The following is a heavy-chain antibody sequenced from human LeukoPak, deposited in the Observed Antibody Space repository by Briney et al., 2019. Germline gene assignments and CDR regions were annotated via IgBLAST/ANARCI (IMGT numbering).Heavy chain of an antibody. V-gene: IGHV1-18*01. CDR2: ISAYNGNT. J-gene: IGHJ4*02. Sequence: ASVKVSCKASGYTFTSYGISWVRQAPGQGLEWMGWISAYNGNTNYAQKLQGRVTMTTDTSTSTAYMELRSLRSDDTAVYYCARDQTPGYYDSSGYYQFDYWGQGTLVPVS. CDR3: ARDQTPGYYDSSGYYQFDY. D-gene: IGHD3-22*01. CDR1: GYTFTSYG.